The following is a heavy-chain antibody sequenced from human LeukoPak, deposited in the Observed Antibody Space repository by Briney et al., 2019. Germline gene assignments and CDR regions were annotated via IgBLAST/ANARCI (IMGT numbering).Heavy chain of an antibody. CDR1: GGSISSGGYS. D-gene: IGHD2-2*02. Sequence: SQTLSLTCTVSGGSISSGGYSWSWIRQHPGKGLEWIGYIYYSGSTYYNPSLKSRVTISVDTSKNQFSLKLSSVTAADTAVYYCARFGYCSSTSCYTEDNWFDPWGQGTLVTVSS. CDR3: ARFGYCSSTSCYTEDNWFDP. V-gene: IGHV4-31*03. J-gene: IGHJ5*02. CDR2: IYYSGST.